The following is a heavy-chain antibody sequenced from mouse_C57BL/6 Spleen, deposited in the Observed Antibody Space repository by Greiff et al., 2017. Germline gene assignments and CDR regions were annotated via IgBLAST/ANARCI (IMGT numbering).Heavy chain of an antibody. V-gene: IGHV5-4*01. Sequence: EVMLVESGGGLVKPGGSLKLSCAASGFTFSSYAMSWVRQTPEKRLEWVATISDGGSYTYYPDNVKGRFTISRDNAKNNLYLQMSHLKSEDTALYYGAREGGDEGFAYWGQGTLVTVSA. CDR1: GFTFSSYA. J-gene: IGHJ3*01. CDR3: AREGGDEGFAY. D-gene: IGHD3-3*01. CDR2: ISDGGSYT.